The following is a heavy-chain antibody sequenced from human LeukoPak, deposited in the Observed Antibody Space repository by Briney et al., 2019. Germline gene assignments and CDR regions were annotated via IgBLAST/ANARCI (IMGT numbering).Heavy chain of an antibody. CDR1: GFTISNYW. CDR2: IKQDGSQK. Sequence: GGSLRLSCAASGFTISNYWMRWVRQAPGKGLEWVANIKQDGSQKNYMDSVRGRFTVSRDNAGNSLFLEMHNLRVEDTAVYYCARDMMVRGVITDNWFDPWGRGTLVTVSS. J-gene: IGHJ5*02. V-gene: IGHV3-7*01. CDR3: ARDMMVRGVITDNWFDP. D-gene: IGHD3-10*01.